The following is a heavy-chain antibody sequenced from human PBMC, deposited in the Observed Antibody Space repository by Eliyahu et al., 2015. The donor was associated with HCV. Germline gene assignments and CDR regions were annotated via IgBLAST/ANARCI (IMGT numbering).Heavy chain of an antibody. CDR2: INHSGST. CDR1: GXSLNNDY. D-gene: IGHD3-10*01. V-gene: IGHV4-34*01. CDR3: ARDGPISVTYFDY. Sequence: QVQLQQWGAGLLKPSETLSLTXXVYGXSLNNDYWSWXRQPPGKGLEWIGEINHSGSTNYNPSLKSRVTISVDTSKNQFSLRLTSVTAADTAVYYCARDGPISVTYFDYWGQGTLVTVSS. J-gene: IGHJ4*02.